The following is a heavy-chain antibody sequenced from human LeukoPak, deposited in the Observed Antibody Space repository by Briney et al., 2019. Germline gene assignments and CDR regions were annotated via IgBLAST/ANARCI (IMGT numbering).Heavy chain of an antibody. Sequence: ASVKVSCKASGYTFTSYGISWVRQAPGQGLEWMGWISAYNGNTNYAQKLQGRVTMTTDTSTSTAYMELRSLRSDDTAVYYCARDQLVGARFPAAPFDYWGQGTLVTVSS. V-gene: IGHV1-18*01. CDR2: ISAYNGNT. D-gene: IGHD1-26*01. J-gene: IGHJ4*02. CDR3: ARDQLVGARFPAAPFDY. CDR1: GYTFTSYG.